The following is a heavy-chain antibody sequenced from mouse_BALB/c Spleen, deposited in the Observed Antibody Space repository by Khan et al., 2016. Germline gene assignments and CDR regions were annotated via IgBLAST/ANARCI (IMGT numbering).Heavy chain of an antibody. CDR1: CYSITSDYS. J-gene: IGHJ3*01. Sequence: EVQLQESGPGLVKPSQSLSLTCTVTCYSITSDYSWNWIRQFPGNKLEWMGYLSYSGSTSYNPSLKSRISITRDTSTNQFFLQLHSLTTEDTATYYCERNGNRYEMTWAADWAQRTLVTVSA. V-gene: IGHV3-2*02. D-gene: IGHD2-14*01. CDR2: LSYSGST. CDR3: ERNGNRYEMTWAAD.